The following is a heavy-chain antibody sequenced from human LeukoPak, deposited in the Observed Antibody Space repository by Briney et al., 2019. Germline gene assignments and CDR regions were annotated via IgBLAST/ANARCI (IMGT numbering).Heavy chain of an antibody. Sequence: GGSLRLSCAASGFTFSDYYMSWIRQAPGKELEWVSYTSSSSSYTNYADSVKGRFTISRDNAKNSLYLQMNSLRAEDTAVYYCARVRSSSWGEVDYWGQGALVTVSS. D-gene: IGHD6-13*01. CDR2: TSSSSSYT. CDR1: GFTFSDYY. V-gene: IGHV3-11*05. CDR3: ARVRSSSWGEVDY. J-gene: IGHJ4*02.